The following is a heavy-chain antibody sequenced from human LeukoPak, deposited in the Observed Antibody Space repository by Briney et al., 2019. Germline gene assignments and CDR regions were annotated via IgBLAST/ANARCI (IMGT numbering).Heavy chain of an antibody. CDR1: GFTFSNYP. CDR2: VSSNGGRT. Sequence: PGGSLRLSCSASGFTFSNYPMHWVRQAPGKGLEYVSAVSSNGGRTYYADSVKGRFTISRDNAKNTLYLQMNSLRAEDTAVYYCARDRGGYGPTTTDYWGQGTLVTVSS. V-gene: IGHV3-64*04. CDR3: ARDRGGYGPTTTDY. D-gene: IGHD5-18*01. J-gene: IGHJ4*02.